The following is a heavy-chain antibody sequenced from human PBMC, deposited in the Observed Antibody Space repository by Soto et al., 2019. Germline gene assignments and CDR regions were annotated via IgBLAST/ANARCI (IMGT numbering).Heavy chain of an antibody. CDR1: GFTFSSYE. D-gene: IGHD5-12*01. Sequence: EVQLVESGGGLVQPGGSLRLSCAASGFTFSSYEMNWVRQAPGKGLEWVSYISSSGSTIYYAASVKGRFTISRDNAKKSLYLQMNSLRAEDTAVYYCARLLMYGGYVGRYYFDYWGQGTLVTVSS. CDR2: ISSSGSTI. CDR3: ARLLMYGGYVGRYYFDY. J-gene: IGHJ4*02. V-gene: IGHV3-48*03.